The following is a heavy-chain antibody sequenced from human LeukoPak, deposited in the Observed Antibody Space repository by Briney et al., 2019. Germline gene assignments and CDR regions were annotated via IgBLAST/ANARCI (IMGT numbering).Heavy chain of an antibody. D-gene: IGHD1-26*01. CDR1: GDSVSSNSAA. V-gene: IGHV6-1*01. Sequence: SQTLSLTCAISGDSVSSNSAAWTWIRQSPSRGLEWLGRTYYRSKWYNDYAISVKSRININPDTSKNQFSLQLNSVTPEDTAVYYCAREWVNSYPSWGQGTLVTVSS. CDR2: TYYRSKWYN. J-gene: IGHJ4*02. CDR3: AREWVNSYPS.